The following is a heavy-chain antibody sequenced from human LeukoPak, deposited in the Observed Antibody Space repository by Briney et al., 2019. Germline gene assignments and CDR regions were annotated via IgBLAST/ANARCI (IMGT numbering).Heavy chain of an antibody. V-gene: IGHV3-33*01. J-gene: IGHJ6*04. CDR1: GFTFRNHG. CDR2: IWYDGSNQ. Sequence: GGSLRHSCAASGFTFRNHGMHWVRQAPGKGLEWVAVIWYDGSNQYYADSVKGRYTVSRDNSKNTLYLQMNSLRAEDTAVYYCARDISARYMDVWGKGTTVTVSS. CDR3: ARDISARYMDV. D-gene: IGHD6-25*01.